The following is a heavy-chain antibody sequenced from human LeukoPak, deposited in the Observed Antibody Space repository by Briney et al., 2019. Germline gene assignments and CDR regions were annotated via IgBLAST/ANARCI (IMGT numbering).Heavy chain of an antibody. V-gene: IGHV4-38-2*02. Sequence: SETLSLTCSVSGYSISSGYYWGWIRQPPGKGLEWIGSIYQSGSTYYNPSLKSRVTISVDTSKNQFSLKLNSVTAADTAVYYCAREVISSDAFDIWGQGTVVTVSS. J-gene: IGHJ3*02. CDR3: AREVISSDAFDI. D-gene: IGHD3-16*02. CDR1: GYSISSGYY. CDR2: IYQSGST.